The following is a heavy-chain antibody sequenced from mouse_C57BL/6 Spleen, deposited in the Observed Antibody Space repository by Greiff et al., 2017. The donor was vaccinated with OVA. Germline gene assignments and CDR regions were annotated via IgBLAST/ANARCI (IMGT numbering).Heavy chain of an antibody. J-gene: IGHJ1*03. V-gene: IGHV1-19*01. D-gene: IGHD1-2*01. CDR2: INPYNGGT. CDR1: GYTFTDYY. CDR3: ARGGDYGPYWYFDV. Sequence: VQLQQSGPVLVKPGASVKMSCKASGYTFTDYYMNWVTHSHGKSLEWIGVINPYNGGTSYNQKFKGKATLTVDKSSSTAYMELNSLTSEDSAVYYCARGGDYGPYWYFDVWGTGTTVTVSS.